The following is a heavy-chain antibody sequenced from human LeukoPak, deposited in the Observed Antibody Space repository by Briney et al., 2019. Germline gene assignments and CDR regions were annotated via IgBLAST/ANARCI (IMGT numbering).Heavy chain of an antibody. CDR2: INHSGST. Sequence: PETLSITCAVYGGSFSGYYWSWIRQPPGKGLEWIGEINHSGSTNYNPSLKSRVTISVDTSKNQFSLKLSSVTAADTAVYYCARVGPRDTIDYWGQGTLVTVSS. CDR3: ARVGPRDTIDY. CDR1: GGSFSGYY. J-gene: IGHJ4*02. V-gene: IGHV4-34*01.